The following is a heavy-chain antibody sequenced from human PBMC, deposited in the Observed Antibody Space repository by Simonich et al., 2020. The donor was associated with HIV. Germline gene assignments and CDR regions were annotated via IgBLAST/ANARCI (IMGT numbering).Heavy chain of an antibody. CDR1: GGSFSGYY. V-gene: IGHV4-34*01. CDR3: ARRDRELILYFDY. CDR2: INHSGIT. J-gene: IGHJ4*02. D-gene: IGHD3-3*01. Sequence: QVQLQQWGAGLLKPSETLSLTCAVYGGSFSGYYWSWIRQPPGKGLEWIGEINHSGITNYKSSLNSRATISVDKSKNQFSLKLSSVTAADTAIYYCARRDRELILYFDYWGQGNLDTVSS.